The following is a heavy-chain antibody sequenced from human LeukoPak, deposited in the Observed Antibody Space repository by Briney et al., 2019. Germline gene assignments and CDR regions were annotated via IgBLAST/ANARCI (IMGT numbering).Heavy chain of an antibody. CDR1: GGSVSSGSYY. J-gene: IGHJ4*02. D-gene: IGHD2-2*01. CDR3: ARDRGSTSTFDY. Sequence: SETLSLTCTVSGGSVSSGSYYWSWIRQPPGKGLEWIGFVYYTGSTNYNPSLKSRVTMSVDTSKNQFSLKLSSVTAADTAVYYCARDRGSTSTFDYWGQGTLVTVSS. CDR2: VYYTGST. V-gene: IGHV4-61*01.